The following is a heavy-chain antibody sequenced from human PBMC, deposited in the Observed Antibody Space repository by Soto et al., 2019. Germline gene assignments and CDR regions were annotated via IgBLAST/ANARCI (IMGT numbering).Heavy chain of an antibody. J-gene: IGHJ6*02. CDR1: GFTFSSYS. D-gene: IGHD3-10*01. V-gene: IGHV3-48*01. CDR3: ARDSLTDYYGSGSYYWAIYYYYYGMDV. CDR2: ISSSSSTI. Sequence: GGSLRLSCAASGFTFSSYSMNWVRQAPGKGLEWVSYISSSSSTIYYADSVKGRFTISRDNAKNSLYLQMNSLRAEDTAVYYCARDSLTDYYGSGSYYWAIYYYYYGMDVWGQGTTVTVSS.